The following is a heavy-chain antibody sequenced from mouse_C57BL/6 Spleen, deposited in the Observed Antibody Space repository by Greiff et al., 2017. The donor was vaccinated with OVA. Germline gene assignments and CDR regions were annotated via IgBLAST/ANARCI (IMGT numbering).Heavy chain of an antibody. Sequence: EVQLQQSGAELVRPGASVKLSCTASGFNIKDDYMHWVKQRPEQGLEWIGWIDPENGDTEYASKFQGKATITADTSSNTAYLQLSSLTSEDTAVYYGTTLYGNHSWFAYWGQGTLVTVSA. J-gene: IGHJ3*01. V-gene: IGHV14-4*01. CDR1: GFNIKDDY. CDR3: TTLYGNHSWFAY. CDR2: IDPENGDT. D-gene: IGHD2-1*01.